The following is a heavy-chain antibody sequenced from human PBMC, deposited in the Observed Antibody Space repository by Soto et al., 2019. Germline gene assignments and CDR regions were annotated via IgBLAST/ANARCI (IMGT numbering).Heavy chain of an antibody. CDR3: ARVLSGDTGGWFDP. D-gene: IGHD7-27*01. J-gene: IGHJ5*02. CDR1: GGSFSGYY. CDR2: INHSGST. V-gene: IGHV4-34*01. Sequence: PSETLSLTCAVYGGSFSGYYWSWIRQPPGKGLEWIGEINHSGSTNYNPSLKSRVTISVDTSKNQFSLKLSSVTAADTAVYYCARVLSGDTGGWFDPWGQGTLVTVSS.